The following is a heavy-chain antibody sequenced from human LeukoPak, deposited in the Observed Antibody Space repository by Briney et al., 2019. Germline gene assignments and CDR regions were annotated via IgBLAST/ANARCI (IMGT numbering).Heavy chain of an antibody. CDR3: ARDIRWYSSSWSLGLDYFDY. J-gene: IGHJ4*02. V-gene: IGHV3-30*02. D-gene: IGHD6-13*01. Sequence: GGSLRLSCVAPGFIFSSYGMHWVRQAPGKGLEWVAYIQYDGSNKQYADSVKGRFTISRDNAKNSLYLQMNSLRAEDTAVYYCARDIRWYSSSWSLGLDYFDYWGQGTLVTVSS. CDR1: GFIFSSYG. CDR2: IQYDGSNK.